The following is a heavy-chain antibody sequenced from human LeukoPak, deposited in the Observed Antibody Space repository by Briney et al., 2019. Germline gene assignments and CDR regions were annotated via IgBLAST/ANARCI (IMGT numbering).Heavy chain of an antibody. D-gene: IGHD3-10*01. CDR3: ARALFGELSSGPKWYFDL. V-gene: IGHV4-59*01. CDR1: GGSISSYY. J-gene: IGHJ2*01. CDR2: IYYSGST. Sequence: PSETLTLTCTVSGGSISSYYWSWIRQPPGKGLEWIGYIYYSGSTNYNPSLKSRVTISVDTSKNQFSLKLTSVTAADTAVYYCARALFGELSSGPKWYFDLWGRGTLVTVSS.